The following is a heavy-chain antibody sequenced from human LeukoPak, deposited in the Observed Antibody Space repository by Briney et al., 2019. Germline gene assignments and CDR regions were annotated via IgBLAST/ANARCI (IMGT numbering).Heavy chain of an antibody. Sequence: SETLSPTCAVSGYSISSGFYWGWIRQPPGKGLEWIGSIYHSGSTYFNPSLKSRVTISVDTSKNQFSLKLSSVTAADTAVYYCARDLGYTSSSPFWYFDLWDRGTLVTVSS. V-gene: IGHV4-38-2*02. D-gene: IGHD6-6*01. CDR3: ARDLGYTSSSPFWYFDL. CDR1: GYSISSGFY. CDR2: IYHSGST. J-gene: IGHJ2*01.